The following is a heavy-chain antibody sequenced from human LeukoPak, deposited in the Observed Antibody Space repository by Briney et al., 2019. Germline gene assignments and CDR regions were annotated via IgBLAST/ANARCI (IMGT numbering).Heavy chain of an antibody. CDR1: GFTFSSFG. CDR2: IIDESRQ. Sequence: GGSLRLSCAASGFTFSSFGMHWVRQAPGKGLEWVALIIDESRQFYTPSVKGRFAISRDNSKNTLYLEMNSLRVEDTAVYYCVRDDATDDNGFDIWGQGTMVTVSS. J-gene: IGHJ3*02. V-gene: IGHV3-30*12. CDR3: VRDDATDDNGFDI. D-gene: IGHD3-9*01.